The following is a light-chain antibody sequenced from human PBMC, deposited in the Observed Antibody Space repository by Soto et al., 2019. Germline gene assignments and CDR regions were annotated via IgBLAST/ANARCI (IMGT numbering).Light chain of an antibody. J-gene: IGLJ1*01. CDR2: EVS. Sequence: QSALTQPASVSVSPGQSITISCTGASSDVGGYKFVSWYQQHPGKAPKLMIYEVSNRPSGVSSRFSGSKSGNTASLTISGLQAEDEADYYCGSYTGSIYVFGPGTKVTVL. V-gene: IGLV2-14*01. CDR3: GSYTGSIYV. CDR1: SSDVGGYKF.